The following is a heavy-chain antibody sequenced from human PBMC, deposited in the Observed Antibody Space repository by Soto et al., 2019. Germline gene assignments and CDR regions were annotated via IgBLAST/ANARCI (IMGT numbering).Heavy chain of an antibody. V-gene: IGHV1-18*01. CDR1: GYTFTNFG. J-gene: IGHJ4*02. CDR2: ISAYNGNT. Sequence: GASVKVSCNTSGYTFTNFGLSWLRQAPGQGLEWMGWISAYNGNTNYAQNFQGRVTMTTDTSTITAYMELRSLRADDTAVYYCVIGRNPIDYWGQGTLVIVSS. CDR3: VIGRNPIDY.